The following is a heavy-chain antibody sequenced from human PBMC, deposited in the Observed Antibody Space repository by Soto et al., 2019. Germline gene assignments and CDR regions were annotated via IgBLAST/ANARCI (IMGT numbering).Heavy chain of an antibody. V-gene: IGHV1-69*02. CDR1: GGTFSSYT. CDR3: ARPSSGWYAAFDI. CDR2: IIPILGIA. D-gene: IGHD6-19*01. J-gene: IGHJ3*02. Sequence: QVQLVQSGAEVKKPGSSVKVSCKASGGTFSSYTISWVRQAPGQGLEWMGRIIPILGIANYAQKFQGRVTITADKSTSTAYMELCSLRSEDTAVYYCARPSSGWYAAFDIWGQGTMVTVSS.